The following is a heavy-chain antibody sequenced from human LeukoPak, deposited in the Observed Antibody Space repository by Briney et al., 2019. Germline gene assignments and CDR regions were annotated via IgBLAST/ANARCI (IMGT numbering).Heavy chain of an antibody. Sequence: GGSLRLSCAASGFTFSSYAMSWVRQAPGKGLEWVSAISGSGGSTYYADSVKGRFTISRDNSKNTLYLQMNSLRAEDTAVYYCAKGRRIAVAGKVDYWGQGTLVTVSS. J-gene: IGHJ4*02. V-gene: IGHV3-23*01. CDR2: ISGSGGST. CDR1: GFTFSSYA. D-gene: IGHD6-19*01. CDR3: AKGRRIAVAGKVDY.